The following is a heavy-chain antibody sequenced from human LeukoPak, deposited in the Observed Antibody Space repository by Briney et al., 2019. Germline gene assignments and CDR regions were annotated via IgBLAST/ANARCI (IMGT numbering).Heavy chain of an antibody. Sequence: GGSLRLSCAASGFTFSSYAMHWVRQAAGKGLEWVAVISYDGSNKYYADSVKGRFTISRDNSKNTLYLQMNSLRAEDTAVYYCARDSSSSFDYWGQGTLVTVSS. CDR2: ISYDGSNK. D-gene: IGHD6-6*01. CDR3: ARDSSSSFDY. J-gene: IGHJ4*02. CDR1: GFTFSSYA. V-gene: IGHV3-30-3*01.